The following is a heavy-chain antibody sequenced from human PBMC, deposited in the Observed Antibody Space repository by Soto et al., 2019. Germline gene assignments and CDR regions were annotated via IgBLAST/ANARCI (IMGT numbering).Heavy chain of an antibody. J-gene: IGHJ6*02. Sequence: KPSETLSLTCTASGGSISSGGYSWTWIRQSPGKGLEWIGYTYQSGSAYYNPSLKSRVTISVDRSKNQFSLNLTSVTAADTAVYYCARDYYGMDVWGQGTTVTVSS. CDR2: TYQSGSA. CDR3: ARDYYGMDV. CDR1: GGSISSGGYS. V-gene: IGHV4-30-2*06.